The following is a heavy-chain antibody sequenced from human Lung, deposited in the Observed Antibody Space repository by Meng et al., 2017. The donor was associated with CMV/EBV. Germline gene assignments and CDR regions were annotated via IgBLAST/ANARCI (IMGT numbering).Heavy chain of an antibody. CDR1: GFTFSSYG. CDR3: AKDFCSSTSCYRSYYYYYGRDV. Sequence: GESLKISCAASGFTFSSYGMHWVRQAPGKGLEWVAFIRYDGSNKYYADSVKGRFTISRDNSKNTLYLQMNSLRAEDTAVYYCAKDFCSSTSCYRSYYYYYGRDVWGQETTVTVSS. J-gene: IGHJ6*02. CDR2: IRYDGSNK. V-gene: IGHV3-30*02. D-gene: IGHD2-2*01.